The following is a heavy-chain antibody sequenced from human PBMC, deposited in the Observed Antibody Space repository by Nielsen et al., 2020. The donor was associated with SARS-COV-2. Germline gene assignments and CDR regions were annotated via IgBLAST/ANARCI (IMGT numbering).Heavy chain of an antibody. CDR3: VRVRDDGHYYDTGPFDY. CDR1: GFTFSDYW. J-gene: IGHJ4*02. D-gene: IGHD3-22*01. CDR2: IYGDGGDK. Sequence: GGSLRLSCEVSGFTFSDYWMTWVRQAPGKGLEWVASIYGDGGDKYYVDSVKGRFTISRDNPKNSLYLQMNSLSAEDTAVYYCVRVRDDGHYYDTGPFDYWGQGALVTVSS. V-gene: IGHV3-7*01.